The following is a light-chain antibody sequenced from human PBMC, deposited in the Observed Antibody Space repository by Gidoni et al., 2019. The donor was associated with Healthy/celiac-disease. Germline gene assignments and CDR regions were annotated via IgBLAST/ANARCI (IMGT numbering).Light chain of an antibody. J-gene: IGKJ2*01. Sequence: DIQMTQSPSSLSASVGARVTITCRACQSTSSYLNWYQQKPGKAPKLLLYAAASMQSGVPSRCSGSGSGTDFTLTISSLQPEDFATYYCQQSYSTPPYTFGQGTKLEIK. CDR1: QSTSSY. CDR2: AAA. CDR3: QQSYSTPPYT. V-gene: IGKV1-39*01.